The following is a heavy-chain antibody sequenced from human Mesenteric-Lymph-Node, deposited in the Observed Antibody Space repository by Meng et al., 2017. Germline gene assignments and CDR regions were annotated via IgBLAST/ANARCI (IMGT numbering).Heavy chain of an antibody. D-gene: IGHD3-3*01. CDR2: IYHSGST. Sequence: GQLQGSVPGLVKPSGTLSLTCAVSGGSISSSNWWSWVRQPPGKGLEWIGEIYHSGSTNYNPSLKSRVTISVDKSKNQFSLKLSSVTAADTAVYYCARYVAYYDFWSGYHHYFDYWGQGTLVTGSS. V-gene: IGHV4-4*02. CDR1: GGSISSSNW. J-gene: IGHJ4*02. CDR3: ARYVAYYDFWSGYHHYFDY.